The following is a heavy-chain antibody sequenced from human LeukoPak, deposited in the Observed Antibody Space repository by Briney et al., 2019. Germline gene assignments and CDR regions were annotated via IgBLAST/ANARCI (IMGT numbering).Heavy chain of an antibody. CDR2: IIPIFGKA. D-gene: IGHD3-10*01. V-gene: IGHV1-69*13. J-gene: IGHJ3*02. Sequence: ASVKVSCKASGGTFSSYAISWVRQAPGQGLEWMGGIIPIFGKANYAQKFQGRVTITADESTSTAYMELSSLGSEDTAVYYCARDQSESYYGSGSYSPDAFDIWGQGTMVTVSS. CDR1: GGTFSSYA. CDR3: ARDQSESYYGSGSYSPDAFDI.